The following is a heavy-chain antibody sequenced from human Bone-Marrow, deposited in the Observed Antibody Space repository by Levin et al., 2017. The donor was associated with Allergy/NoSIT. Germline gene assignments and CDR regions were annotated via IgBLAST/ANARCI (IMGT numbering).Heavy chain of an antibody. V-gene: IGHV3-23*01. J-gene: IGHJ4*02. CDR1: GFTFSSYA. CDR3: AKEGVAVAGYYFDS. D-gene: IGHD6-19*01. CDR2: ISGSGTIT. Sequence: PGGSLRLSCAASGFTFSSYAMSWVRQAPGKGLEWVSSISGSGTITHYAESVKGRFTISRDISKNMLHLQMNSLRAEDTAIYFCAKEGVAVAGYYFDSWGQGTLVTGSS.